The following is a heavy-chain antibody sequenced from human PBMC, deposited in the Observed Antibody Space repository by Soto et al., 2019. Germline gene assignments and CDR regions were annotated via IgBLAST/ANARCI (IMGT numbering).Heavy chain of an antibody. CDR3: ARGECSSNYCFTRWALDI. V-gene: IGHV4-34*01. CDR2: ISHSGST. Sequence: QVQLQQWGAGLLKPSETLSLTCAVSGGSFSAYHWTWIRQTPGKGLEWIGEISHSGSTNYKPSLKSRVTISADPSKKQFSPNLTSMTAADSGVYYCARGECSSNYCFTRWALDIWGQGTVVTVSS. CDR1: GGSFSAYH. D-gene: IGHD2-2*01. J-gene: IGHJ3*02.